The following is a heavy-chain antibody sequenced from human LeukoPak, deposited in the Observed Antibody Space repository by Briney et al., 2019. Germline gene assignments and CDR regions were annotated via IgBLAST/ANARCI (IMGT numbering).Heavy chain of an antibody. CDR1: GFTFSNCA. CDR3: ARFKVGRNATQKNAFDV. D-gene: IGHD1-26*01. V-gene: IGHV3-30*01. J-gene: IGHJ3*01. Sequence: GKSLRLSCAASGFTFSNCAMHWARQAPGKGLEWVAVISFDSTKEYYGSSVKGRFIVARDNPKATLHLQMHSLRPDDTAVYYCARFKVGRNATQKNAFDVWGRGTVVTVSS. CDR2: ISFDSTKE.